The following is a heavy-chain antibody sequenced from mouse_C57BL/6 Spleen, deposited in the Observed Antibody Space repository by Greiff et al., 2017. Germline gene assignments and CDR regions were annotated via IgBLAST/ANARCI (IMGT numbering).Heavy chain of an antibody. CDR2: FYPGGGSI. V-gene: IGHV1-62-2*01. D-gene: IGHD1-1*01. CDR1: GYTLTEYT. J-gene: IGHJ2*01. Sequence: QVQLQQSGAELVKPGASVKLSCKASGYTLTEYTIHWVKQRSGQGLEWIGWFYPGGGSIQQNEKFKDKATLTAEKSSCTVYMELSRWTSEDSAVYFCARHDCGSSYLYDYWGQGTTLTVSS. CDR3: ARHDCGSSYLYDY.